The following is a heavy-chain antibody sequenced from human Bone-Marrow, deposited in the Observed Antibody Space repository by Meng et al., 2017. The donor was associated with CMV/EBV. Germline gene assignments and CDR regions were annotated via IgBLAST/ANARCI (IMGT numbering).Heavy chain of an antibody. CDR1: GYTVTDYY. CDR3: ARSSGWSRFDY. V-gene: IGHV1-2*02. Sequence: QVQLGQSGAEVKKPGASVKVSCKASGYTVTDYYIHGVRQAPGQWLEWMGWINPNDDTNYAQKFQGRVTMTRDMSINTVYMELSRLTSDDTAVYYCARSSGWSRFDYWGLGTLVTVSS. J-gene: IGHJ4*02. D-gene: IGHD6-19*01. CDR2: INPNDDT.